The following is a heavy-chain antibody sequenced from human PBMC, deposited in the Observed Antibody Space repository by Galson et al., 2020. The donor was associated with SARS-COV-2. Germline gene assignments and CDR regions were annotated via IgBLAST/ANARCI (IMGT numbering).Heavy chain of an antibody. Sequence: SETLSLTCTVSGGSISSSNYYSGWVRQPPGEGLEWIGSIYYTESNYYNPSLTSRVTMSVDTSRNQFSLKLSSVTAADTAVYYCARQILTGYYSFYYFDFWGQGTLVTVSS. CDR2: IYYTESN. CDR3: ARQILTGYYSFYYFDF. CDR1: GGSISSSNYY. V-gene: IGHV4-39*01. J-gene: IGHJ4*02. D-gene: IGHD3-9*01.